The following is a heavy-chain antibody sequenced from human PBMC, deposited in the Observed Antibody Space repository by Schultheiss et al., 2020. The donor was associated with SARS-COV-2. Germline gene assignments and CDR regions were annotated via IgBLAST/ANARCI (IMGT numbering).Heavy chain of an antibody. CDR2: ISGSGGST. CDR1: GFTFSSYA. J-gene: IGHJ6*02. CDR3: ARDSQRHYHYYGMDV. V-gene: IGHV3-23*01. Sequence: GGSLRLSCAASGFTFSSYAMSWVRQAPGKGLEWVSAISGSGGSTYYADSVKGRFTISRDNSKKTLYLQMNSLRVEDTAVYYCARDSQRHYHYYGMDVWGQGTTVTVSS.